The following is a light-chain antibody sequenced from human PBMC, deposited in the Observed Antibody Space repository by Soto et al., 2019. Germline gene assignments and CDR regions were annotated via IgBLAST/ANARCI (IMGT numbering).Light chain of an antibody. J-gene: IGKJ4*01. V-gene: IGKV1-33*01. CDR2: EAS. CDR1: QDINNF. CDR3: QQYSRLPA. Sequence: DIQMTQSPSSLSASVGDRVTITCQASQDINNFLNWYQQRPGKAPNLLIYEASHLGPGAPSRFSGSGSGTDFTFTISGLQPEDVATYYCQQYSRLPAFGRGTKVEIK.